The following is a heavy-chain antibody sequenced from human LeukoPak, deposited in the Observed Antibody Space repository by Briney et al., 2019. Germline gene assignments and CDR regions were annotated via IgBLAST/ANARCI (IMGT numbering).Heavy chain of an antibody. CDR1: GGSISSYY. CDR2: IYYSGST. V-gene: IGHV4-59*12. D-gene: IGHD3-22*01. J-gene: IGHJ4*02. CDR3: ARGDSSSIYFDY. Sequence: SETLSLTCTVSGGSISSYYWTWIRQPPGKGLEWIGYIYYSGSTNYNPSLKSRVTISVDTSKNQFSLKLSSVTAADTAVYYCARGDSSSIYFDYWGQGTLVTVSS.